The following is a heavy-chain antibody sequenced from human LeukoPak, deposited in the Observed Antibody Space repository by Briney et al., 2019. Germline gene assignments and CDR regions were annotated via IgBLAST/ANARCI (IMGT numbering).Heavy chain of an antibody. D-gene: IGHD3-16*01. Sequence: GGSLRLSCTVSGFTVSSNSMSWVRQAPGKGLEWVSFIYSAGSIYYSNSVKGRFTISIDNSKNTLYLQMNSLRAEDTAVYYCARRAGAYTHPYDYWGQGTLVTVSS. CDR3: ARRAGAYTHPYDY. CDR2: IYSAGSI. CDR1: GFTVSSNS. V-gene: IGHV3-53*01. J-gene: IGHJ4*02.